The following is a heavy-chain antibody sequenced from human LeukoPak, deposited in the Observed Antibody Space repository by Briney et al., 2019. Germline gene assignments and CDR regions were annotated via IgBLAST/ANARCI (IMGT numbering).Heavy chain of an antibody. CDR2: IYYSGST. V-gene: IGHV4-59*01. CDR3: ARGRTVSPADY. D-gene: IGHD4-17*01. CDR1: GGSISSYY. Sequence: SETLSLTCTVSGGSISSYYWSWIRQPPGKGLERIGYIYYSGSTNYNPSLKSRVTISVDTSKNQFSLKLSSVTAADTAVYYCARGRTVSPADYWGQGTLVTVSS. J-gene: IGHJ4*02.